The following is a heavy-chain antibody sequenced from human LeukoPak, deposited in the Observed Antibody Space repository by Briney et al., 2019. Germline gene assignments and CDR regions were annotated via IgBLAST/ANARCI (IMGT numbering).Heavy chain of an antibody. V-gene: IGHV3-23*01. CDR3: AKGGRAAADHYYYGMDV. D-gene: IGHD6-13*01. CDR2: ISGSGGST. CDR1: GFTFSSYA. J-gene: IGHJ6*02. Sequence: GGSLRLSCAASGFTFSSYAMRWVRQAPGKGLEWVSAISGSGGSTYYADSVKGRFTISRDNSKNTLYLQMNSLRAEDTAVYYCAKGGRAAADHYYYGMDVWGQGTTVTVSS.